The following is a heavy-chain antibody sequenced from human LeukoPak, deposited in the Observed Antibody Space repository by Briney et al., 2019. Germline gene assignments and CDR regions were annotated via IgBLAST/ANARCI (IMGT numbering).Heavy chain of an antibody. V-gene: IGHV1-3*01. J-gene: IGHJ5*02. CDR2: INAGNGNT. CDR1: GYTFTSYA. D-gene: IGHD6-19*01. CDR3: ARDLRIAVPMHPNWFDP. Sequence: ASVKVSCKASGYTFTSYAMHWVRQAPGQRLEWMGWINAGNGNTKYSQKFQGRVTITRDTSASTAYMELSSLRSEDTAVYYCARDLRIAVPMHPNWFDPWGQGTLVTVSS.